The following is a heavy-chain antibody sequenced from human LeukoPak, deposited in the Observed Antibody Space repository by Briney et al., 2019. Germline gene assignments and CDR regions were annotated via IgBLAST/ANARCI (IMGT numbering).Heavy chain of an antibody. CDR1: GFSFSSYG. CDR2: ISYDGSNK. CDR3: AKDAVFGDYEWVFDY. V-gene: IGHV3-30*18. D-gene: IGHD4-17*01. Sequence: GGSLRLSCTASGFSFSSYGMHWVRQGPGKGLEWVAVISYDGSNKYYADSVKGRFTISRDNSKNTLYLQMNSLTAEDTAVYYCAKDAVFGDYEWVFDYWGQGTLVTVSS. J-gene: IGHJ4*02.